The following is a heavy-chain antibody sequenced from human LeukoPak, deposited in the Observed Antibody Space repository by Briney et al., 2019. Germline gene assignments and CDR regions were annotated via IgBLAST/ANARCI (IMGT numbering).Heavy chain of an antibody. D-gene: IGHD5-12*01. V-gene: IGHV4-34*01. J-gene: IGHJ4*02. CDR3: ARGSRLGTTITGNFDY. Sequence: SETQSLTCAVYGGSFSGYYWSWIRQPPGKGLEWLGEINHSGSTNCSPSVKTRFTISVDTSKNQFSLKLSSVTAADTAVYYCARGSRLGTTITGNFDYWGQGTLVTVSS. CDR1: GGSFSGYY. CDR2: INHSGST.